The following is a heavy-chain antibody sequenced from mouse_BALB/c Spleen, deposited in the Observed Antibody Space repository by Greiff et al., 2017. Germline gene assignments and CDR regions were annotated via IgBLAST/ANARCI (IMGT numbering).Heavy chain of an antibody. Sequence: EVMLVESGGGLVQPGGSRKLSCAASGFTFSSFGMHWVRQAPEKGLEWVAYISSGSSTIYYADTVKGRFTISRDNPKNTLFLQMTSLRSEDTAMYYCARSTARATSYFDYWGQGTTLTVSS. CDR2: ISSGSSTI. CDR1: GFTFSSFG. D-gene: IGHD3-1*01. V-gene: IGHV5-17*02. J-gene: IGHJ2*01. CDR3: ARSTARATSYFDY.